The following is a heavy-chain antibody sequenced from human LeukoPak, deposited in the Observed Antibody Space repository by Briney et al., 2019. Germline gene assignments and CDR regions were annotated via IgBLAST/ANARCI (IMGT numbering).Heavy chain of an antibody. CDR1: GGPISSSSYY. J-gene: IGHJ4*02. D-gene: IGHD2/OR15-2a*01. Sequence: SETLSLTCTVSGGPISSSSYYWGWIRQPPGKGLEWIGSIYHSGSTNYNPSLKSRVTISVDKSKNQFSLKLSSVTAADTAVYYCAREATWTHFFDYWGQGTLVTVSS. CDR2: IYHSGST. CDR3: AREATWTHFFDY. V-gene: IGHV4-39*07.